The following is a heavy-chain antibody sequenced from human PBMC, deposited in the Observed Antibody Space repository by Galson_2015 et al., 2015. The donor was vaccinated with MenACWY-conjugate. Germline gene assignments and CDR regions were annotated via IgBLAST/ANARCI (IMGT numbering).Heavy chain of an antibody. J-gene: IGHJ4*02. CDR2: ISSNGGTT. V-gene: IGHV3-64D*06. Sequence: SLRLSCAASGFTFSSYAMHWVRQAPGKGLEYVSAISSNGGTTYYTDSVKGRFTISRDNSKNTLYLQMSSLRAEDTAVYYCVKTKLVLFDYGGQRTLVTVSS. CDR1: GFTFSSYA. D-gene: IGHD6-6*01. CDR3: VKTKLVLFDY.